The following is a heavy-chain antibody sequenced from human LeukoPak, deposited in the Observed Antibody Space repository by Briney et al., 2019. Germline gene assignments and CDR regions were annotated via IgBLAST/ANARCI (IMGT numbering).Heavy chain of an antibody. Sequence: SETLSLTCTVSGGSISSSSYYWGWIRQPPGKGLEWIGSIYYSGSTYYNPSLKSRVTISVDTSKNQFSLKLSSVTAADTAVYYCARRADYGDETYYYYGMDVWGQGTTVTVSS. CDR2: IYYSGST. V-gene: IGHV4-39*01. CDR1: GGSISSSSYY. D-gene: IGHD4-17*01. J-gene: IGHJ6*02. CDR3: ARRADYGDETYYYYGMDV.